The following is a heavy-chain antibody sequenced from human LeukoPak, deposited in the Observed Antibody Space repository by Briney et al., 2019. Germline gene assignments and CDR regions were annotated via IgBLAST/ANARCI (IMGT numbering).Heavy chain of an antibody. CDR2: IYYSGST. CDR3: ARLPQRGSNWHSY. CDR1: GGSISSYY. Sequence: SETLSLTCTVSGGSISSYYWSWIRQPPGKGLEWIGYIYYSGSTNYNPSLKSRVTISVDTSKNQFSLKLSSVTAADTAVYYCARLPQRGSNWHSYWGQGTLVTVSS. J-gene: IGHJ4*02. V-gene: IGHV4-59*08. D-gene: IGHD6-13*01.